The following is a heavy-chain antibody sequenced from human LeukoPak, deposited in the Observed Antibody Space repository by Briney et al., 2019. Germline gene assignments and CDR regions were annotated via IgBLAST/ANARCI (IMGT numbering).Heavy chain of an antibody. Sequence: PSETLSLTCNVSGFSISSGYYWGWIRQPPGKGLEWIGGIYHIGYTHYNPSLKGRVTMSVDTSKNNFSLKLSSVAAADTAIYYCVRDMNPTHYFDYWGQGTLVTVSS. CDR1: GFSISSGYY. CDR2: IYHIGYT. J-gene: IGHJ4*02. CDR3: VRDMNPTHYFDY. V-gene: IGHV4-38-2*02. D-gene: IGHD3-16*01.